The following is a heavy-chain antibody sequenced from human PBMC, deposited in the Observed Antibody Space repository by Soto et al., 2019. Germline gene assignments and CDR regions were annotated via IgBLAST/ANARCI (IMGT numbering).Heavy chain of an antibody. CDR1: GFSISSGYC. CDR2: IYHSGTT. CDR3: ARSLLTSSWYAGS. Sequence: SETLSLTCVVSGFSISSGYCWCWIRQPPGKGLEWIGSIYHSGTTYYNPALKSRVTISLDTSRNQFSLRLTSVTAADTAVYYCARSLLTSSWYAGSWGQGILVTV. V-gene: IGHV4-38-2*01. J-gene: IGHJ5*02. D-gene: IGHD6-13*01.